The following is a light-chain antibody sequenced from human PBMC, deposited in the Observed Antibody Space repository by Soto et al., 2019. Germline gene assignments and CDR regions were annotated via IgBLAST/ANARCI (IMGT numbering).Light chain of an antibody. CDR1: QSISSW. Sequence: DIQMTHSPSTLSASVGDRVTITCRASQSISSWLAWYQQKPGKAPKLLIYKASSLESGVPSRFSGSGSGTEFTLTISSLQPDDFATYYCQQYNDYSWTFGQGTKVDIK. J-gene: IGKJ1*01. CDR2: KAS. V-gene: IGKV1-5*03. CDR3: QQYNDYSWT.